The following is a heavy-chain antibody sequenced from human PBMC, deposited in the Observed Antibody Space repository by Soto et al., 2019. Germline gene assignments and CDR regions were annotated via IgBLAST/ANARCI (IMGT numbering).Heavy chain of an antibody. J-gene: IGHJ4*02. CDR3: ARTTLRRGNFDS. CDR2: ISYTGTT. D-gene: IGHD3-10*01. CDR1: DYSVSSSNW. Sequence: QVQLQESGPGLVMPSDTLSLTCVVSDYSVSSSNWWGWIRQPPGKGLEWIGYISYTGTTYYHPSLKSRVTMSVDTSKNQFSLQLTSVTAVDTAVYYCARTTLRRGNFDSWGQGTLVTVSS. V-gene: IGHV4-28*01.